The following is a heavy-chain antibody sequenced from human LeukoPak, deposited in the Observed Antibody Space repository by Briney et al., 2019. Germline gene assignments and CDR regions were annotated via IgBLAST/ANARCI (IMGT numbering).Heavy chain of an antibody. CDR1: GASISSASDY. D-gene: IGHD2-15*01. CDR3: ARIGGGSWRNPGYWFDP. V-gene: IGHV4-39*01. Sequence: SETLSLTCAVSGASISSASDYWGWIRQPPGKGLEWLESIYYGGSTYDNPSLRSRVTISVDTSKNQFSLKQTSVTAADTAVYYCARIGGGSWRNPGYWFDPWGQGNLVTVSS. CDR2: IYYGGST. J-gene: IGHJ5*02.